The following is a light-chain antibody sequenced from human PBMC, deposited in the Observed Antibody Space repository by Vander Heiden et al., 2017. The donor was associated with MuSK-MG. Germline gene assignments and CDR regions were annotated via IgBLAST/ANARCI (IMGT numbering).Light chain of an antibody. J-gene: IGKJ2*01. CDR2: WAS. CDR1: QSVLYSSNNKNY. CDR3: QQYYSTLPYT. V-gene: IGKV4-1*01. Sequence: DIVMSLSSDSLALSLGERATINCKSSQSVLYSSNNKNYLAWYQQKPGQPPKLLIYWASTRESGVPDRFSGSGSGTDFTLTISSLQAEDVAVYYCQQYYSTLPYTFGQGTKLEIK.